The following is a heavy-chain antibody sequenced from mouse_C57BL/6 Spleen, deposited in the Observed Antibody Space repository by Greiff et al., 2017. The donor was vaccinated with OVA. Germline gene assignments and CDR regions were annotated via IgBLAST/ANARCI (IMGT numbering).Heavy chain of an antibody. V-gene: IGHV1-77*01. J-gene: IGHJ4*01. CDR2: IGPGSGST. CDR1: GYTFTDYY. Sequence: VKLMESGAELVKPGASVKISCKASGYTFTDYYINWVKQRPGQGLEWIGKIGPGSGSTYYNEKFKGKATLTADKSSSTAYMQLSSLTSEDSAVYFCARSPSYYGSSYYAMDYWGQGTSVTVSS. CDR3: ARSPSYYGSSYYAMDY. D-gene: IGHD1-1*01.